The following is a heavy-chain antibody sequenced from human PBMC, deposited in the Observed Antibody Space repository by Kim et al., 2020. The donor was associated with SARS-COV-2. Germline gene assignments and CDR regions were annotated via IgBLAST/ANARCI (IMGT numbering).Heavy chain of an antibody. CDR3: ASGLDYYGSGSYRDADAFDI. J-gene: IGHJ3*02. D-gene: IGHD3-10*01. V-gene: IGHV1-69*13. CDR2: IIPIFGTA. CDR1: GGTFSSYA. Sequence: SVKVSCKASGGTFSSYAISWVRQAPGQGLEWMGGIIPIFGTANYAQKVQGRVTITADESTSTAYMELSSLRSEDTAVYYCASGLDYYGSGSYRDADAFDIWGQGTMVTVSS.